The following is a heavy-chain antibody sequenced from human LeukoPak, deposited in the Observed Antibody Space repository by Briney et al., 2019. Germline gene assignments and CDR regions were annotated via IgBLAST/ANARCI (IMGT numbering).Heavy chain of an antibody. CDR2: IYYSGST. Sequence: PSETLSLTCTVSGGSINSYYWDWIRQPPGKGLEWIGYIYYSGSTNYNPSLKSRVTISVATSKNQFSLKLSSVTAADTAVYYCARSAVVVVAATPHWFDPWGQGTLVTVSS. D-gene: IGHD2-15*01. CDR1: GGSINSYY. CDR3: ARSAVVVVAATPHWFDP. V-gene: IGHV4-59*12. J-gene: IGHJ5*02.